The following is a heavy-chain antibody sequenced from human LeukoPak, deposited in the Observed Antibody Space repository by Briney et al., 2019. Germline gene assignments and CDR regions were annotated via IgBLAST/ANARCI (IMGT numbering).Heavy chain of an antibody. D-gene: IGHD1-26*01. Sequence: GGSLRLSCAASGFTFSSYSMNWARQAPGKRLEWLSYISGGSGSIIHADSVKGRFTISRDNSKNTLYLQVNSLRAEDTAVYYCAKGGKWDVTPFDYWGQGTLVTVSS. CDR2: ISGGSGSI. J-gene: IGHJ4*02. CDR3: AKGGKWDVTPFDY. V-gene: IGHV3-48*01. CDR1: GFTFSSYS.